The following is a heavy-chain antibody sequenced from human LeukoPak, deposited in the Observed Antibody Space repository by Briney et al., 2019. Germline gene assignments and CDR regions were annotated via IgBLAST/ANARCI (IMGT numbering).Heavy chain of an antibody. V-gene: IGHV3-11*01. CDR1: GFTFSDYY. J-gene: IGHJ3*02. CDR2: ISSSGSTI. CDR3: ARVRFYDSSGTGELGAFDI. D-gene: IGHD3-22*01. Sequence: GGSLRLSCAASGFTFSDYYMSWIRQAPGKGLEWVSYISSSGSTIYYADSVKGRFTISRDNAKNSLYLQMNSLRAEDTAVYYCARVRFYDSSGTGELGAFDIWGQGTMVTVSS.